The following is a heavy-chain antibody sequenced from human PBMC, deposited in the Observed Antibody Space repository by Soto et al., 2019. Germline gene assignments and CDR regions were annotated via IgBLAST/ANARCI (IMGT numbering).Heavy chain of an antibody. CDR3: ATNYGSGSAPFDY. CDR2: IIPMVRMA. D-gene: IGHD3-10*01. V-gene: IGHV1-69*02. J-gene: IGHJ4*02. CDR1: GDTFSFYT. Sequence: QVQLVQSGAELKKPGSSVKVSCTASGDTFSFYTMNWVRQAPGQGPEWMGRIIPMVRMANYAQKFQGRVTLIPDXXTSTSYMELSSLRSEDTAVYYCATNYGSGSAPFDYWGQGTLVTVSS.